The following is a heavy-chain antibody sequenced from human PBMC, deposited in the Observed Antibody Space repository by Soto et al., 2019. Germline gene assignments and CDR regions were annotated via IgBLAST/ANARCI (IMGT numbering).Heavy chain of an antibody. CDR2: ISSSSSHI. J-gene: IGHJ4*02. CDR1: GFTFNSYS. D-gene: IGHD3-3*01. V-gene: IGHV3-21*01. Sequence: EVQLVESGGGLVKPGGSLRLSCAASGFTFNSYSMNWVRQAPGKGLEWVSSISSSSSHIYYADSVKGRFTISRDNAKNSLYRQMNSLRVDDTAVYYCVGDFSITIFGVGGYWGQGTLVTVS. CDR3: VGDFSITIFGVGGY.